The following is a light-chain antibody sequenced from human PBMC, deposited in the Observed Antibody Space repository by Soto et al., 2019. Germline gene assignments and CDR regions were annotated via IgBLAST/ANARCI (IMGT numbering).Light chain of an antibody. CDR2: EVS. Sequence: QSVLTQPASVSGSPGQSITISCTGTSSDVGGYNYVSWYQQHPGKAPKLMIYEVSNRPSGVSNRFSVSKSGNTASLTISGLQAEDEADYYCTSYTRTSTGVFGGGTKLTVL. J-gene: IGLJ3*02. V-gene: IGLV2-14*01. CDR1: SSDVGGYNY. CDR3: TSYTRTSTGV.